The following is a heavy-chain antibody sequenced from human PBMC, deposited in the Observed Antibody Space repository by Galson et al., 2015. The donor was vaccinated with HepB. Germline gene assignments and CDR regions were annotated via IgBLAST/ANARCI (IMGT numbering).Heavy chain of an antibody. V-gene: IGHV1-2*02. CDR2: INPNSGGT. CDR3: ARVPPHYGSGSHRFDP. Sequence: SVKVSCKASGYTFTGYYIHWVRQAPGQGLEWVGWINPNSGGTNYAQKFQGRVTMSRDTSISTAYMELSRLTSDDTAVYYCARVPPHYGSGSHRFDPWGQGTVVTVSS. J-gene: IGHJ5*02. D-gene: IGHD3-10*01. CDR1: GYTFTGYY.